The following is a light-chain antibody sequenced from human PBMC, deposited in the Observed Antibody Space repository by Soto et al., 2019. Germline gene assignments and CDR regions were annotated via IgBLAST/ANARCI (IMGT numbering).Light chain of an antibody. CDR1: KIGSKI. CDR3: QVWASTDEFFV. CDR2: DAS. V-gene: IGLV3-21*02. Sequence: SYELTQPPSVSVDPGQTARITCGGDKIGSKIVHWYRQRPGQAPVPVVFDASDRPSGIPDRISASRSGDTATLTISRVDAGDEADYYCQVWASTDEFFVFGSGTTVTVL. J-gene: IGLJ1*01.